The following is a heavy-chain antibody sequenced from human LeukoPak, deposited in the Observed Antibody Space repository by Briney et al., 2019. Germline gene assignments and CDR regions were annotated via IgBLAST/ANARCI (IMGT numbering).Heavy chain of an antibody. Sequence: PGGSLRLSCAASGFTFSSYEMNWVRQAPGKGLEWVSYISSSGSTIYYADSVKGRFTISRDNTKNSLYLQMNSPRAEDTAVYYCARLGWELPRYYFDYWGQGTLVTVSS. V-gene: IGHV3-48*03. CDR1: GFTFSSYE. CDR2: ISSSGSTI. J-gene: IGHJ4*02. D-gene: IGHD1-26*01. CDR3: ARLGWELPRYYFDY.